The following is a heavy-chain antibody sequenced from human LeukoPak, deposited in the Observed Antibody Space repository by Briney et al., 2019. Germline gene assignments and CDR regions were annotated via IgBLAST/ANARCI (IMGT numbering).Heavy chain of an antibody. CDR1: GYTFTSYG. CDR2: ISGNNGNT. J-gene: IGHJ4*02. Sequence: ASVKVSCKASGYTFTSYGISWARQAPGQGLEWMGWISGNNGNTNYAQKLQGRVTMTTDTSTSTAYMELRSLRSDDTAVFYCARGRAAGTFWLDYWGQGTLVTVSS. V-gene: IGHV1-18*01. D-gene: IGHD6-13*01. CDR3: ARGRAAGTFWLDY.